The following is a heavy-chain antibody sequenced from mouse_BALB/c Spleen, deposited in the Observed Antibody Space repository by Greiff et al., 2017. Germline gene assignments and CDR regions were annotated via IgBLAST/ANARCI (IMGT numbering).Heavy chain of an antibody. D-gene: IGHD5-2*01. V-gene: IGHV1-87*01. CDR1: GYTFTSYW. J-gene: IGHJ4*01. Sequence: VQLQQSGAELARPGASVKLSCKASGYTFTSYWMQWVKQRPGQGLEWIGAIYPGDGDTRYTQKFKGKATLTADKSSSTAYMQLSSLASEDSAVYYCAREYALAMDYWGQGTSVTVSS. CDR2: IYPGDGDT. CDR3: AREYALAMDY.